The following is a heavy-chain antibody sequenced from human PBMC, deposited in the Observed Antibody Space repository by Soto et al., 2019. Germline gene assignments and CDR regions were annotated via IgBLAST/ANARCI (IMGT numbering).Heavy chain of an antibody. D-gene: IGHD3-10*01. Sequence: QVQLQQWGAGLLKPSETLSLTCAVYGGSFSGYYWSWIRQPPGKGLEWIGEINHSGSTNYNTSLKSRVTISVDTSKNQFSLKLSSVTAADTAVYYCARGGGTGLAIWGQGTMVTVSS. J-gene: IGHJ3*02. CDR1: GGSFSGYY. CDR3: ARGGGTGLAI. CDR2: INHSGST. V-gene: IGHV4-34*01.